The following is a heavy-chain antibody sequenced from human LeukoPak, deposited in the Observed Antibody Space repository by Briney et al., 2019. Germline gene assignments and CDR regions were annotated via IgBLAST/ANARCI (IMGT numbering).Heavy chain of an antibody. CDR3: ARDRADGYNYGDYFDN. V-gene: IGHV3-21*01. D-gene: IGHD5-18*01. Sequence: PGGSLRLSCAASGFTFSSYSMNWVRQAPGKGLEWVSSISSSSSYIYYADSVKGRFTISRDNAKNSLYLQMNSLRAEGTAVYYCARDRADGYNYGDYFDNWGQGTLVTVSS. CDR2: ISSSSSYI. J-gene: IGHJ4*02. CDR1: GFTFSSYS.